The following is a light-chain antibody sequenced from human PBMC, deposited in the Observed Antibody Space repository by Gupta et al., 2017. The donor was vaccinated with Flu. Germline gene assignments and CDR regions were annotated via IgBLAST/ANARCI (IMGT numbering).Light chain of an antibody. Sequence: DNVLTQSPDSLAVSLGERATINCKSSQSVVYSSNNENYLAWYQQKPGQPPKLLIYWASTRESGVPDRFSGSGSGTDFTLTISSLQAEDVAVYYCQQFRGSPRTFGQGTKVEIK. CDR3: QQFRGSPRT. CDR1: QSVVYSSNNENY. V-gene: IGKV4-1*01. J-gene: IGKJ1*01. CDR2: WAS.